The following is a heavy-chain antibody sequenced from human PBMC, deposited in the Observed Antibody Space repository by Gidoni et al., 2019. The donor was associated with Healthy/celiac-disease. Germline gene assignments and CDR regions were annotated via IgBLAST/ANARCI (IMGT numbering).Heavy chain of an antibody. D-gene: IGHD6-19*01. CDR3: ARRSGWYGDYYYGMDV. J-gene: IGHJ6*02. CDR1: GFTFSSYG. Sequence: QVQLVESGGGVVQPGRSLRLSCAASGFTFSSYGMHWVRQAPGKGLEWVAVKWYDGRNKYYADSVKGRFTISRDNSKNTLYLQMNSLRAEDTAVYYCARRSGWYGDYYYGMDVWGQGTTVTVSS. V-gene: IGHV3-33*01. CDR2: KWYDGRNK.